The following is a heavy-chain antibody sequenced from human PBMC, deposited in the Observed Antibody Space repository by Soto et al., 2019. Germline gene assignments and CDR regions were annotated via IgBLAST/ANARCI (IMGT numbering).Heavy chain of an antibody. CDR1: GGTFSSYA. V-gene: IGHV1-69*01. Sequence: QVQLVQSGAEVKKPGSSVKVSCKASGGTFSSYAISWVRQAPGQGLEWMGGIIPIFGTANYAQKFKGRVTITADESTSTAYMELSSLRAEDTAVYYCAGGRSIFGVVGDAFDIWGQGTMVTVSS. J-gene: IGHJ3*02. D-gene: IGHD3-3*01. CDR3: AGGRSIFGVVGDAFDI. CDR2: IIPIFGTA.